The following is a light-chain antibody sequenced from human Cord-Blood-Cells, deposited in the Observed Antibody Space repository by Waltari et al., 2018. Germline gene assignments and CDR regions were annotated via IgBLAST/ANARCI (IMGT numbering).Light chain of an antibody. J-gene: IGLJ2*01. CDR2: GKN. Sequence: SSELTQDPAVSVALGQTVRITCQGASLRSYYASWYQQKPGQAPVLVIYGKNNRPQGIPDRFSGSSSGNTASLTITGAQAEDEADYYCNSRDSSGNHVVFGGGTKLTVL. CDR3: NSRDSSGNHVV. V-gene: IGLV3-19*01. CDR1: SLRSYY.